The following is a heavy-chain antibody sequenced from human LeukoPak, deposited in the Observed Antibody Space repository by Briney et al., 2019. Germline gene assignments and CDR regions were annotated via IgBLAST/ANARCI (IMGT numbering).Heavy chain of an antibody. V-gene: IGHV3-23*01. Sequence: AGGSLRLSCAASGSSFSTYAMSWVRQAPGKGLEWVSAISGSGGMTYYADSVKGRFTISRDNSKNTLYLQMKSLRAEDTAVYYCAKDLAPGIYWGQGTLVTVSS. J-gene: IGHJ4*02. CDR1: GSSFSTYA. CDR3: AKDLAPGIY. D-gene: IGHD3-10*01. CDR2: ISGSGGMT.